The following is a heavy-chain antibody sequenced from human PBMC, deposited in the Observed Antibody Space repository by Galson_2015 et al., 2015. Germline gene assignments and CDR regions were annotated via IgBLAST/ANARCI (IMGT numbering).Heavy chain of an antibody. CDR2: YRGST. V-gene: IGHV4-39*01. CDR3: ARYWRGTARGLDYFDY. D-gene: IGHD5-18*01. J-gene: IGHJ4*02. Sequence: YRGSTYYNPSLKSRVTISVDTSKNQFSLKLSSVTAADTAVYYCARYWRGTARGLDYFDYWGQGTLVTVSS.